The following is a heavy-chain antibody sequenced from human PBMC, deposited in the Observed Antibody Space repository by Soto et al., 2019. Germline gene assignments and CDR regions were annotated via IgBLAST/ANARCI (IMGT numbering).Heavy chain of an antibody. CDR3: ARGGADAYNYVHFDY. J-gene: IGHJ4*02. D-gene: IGHD5-12*01. CDR1: GDTFRTYTFNSYT. Sequence: QVQLVQSGAEVKKPGSSVKVSCMASGDTFRTYTFNSYTTSWVRQAPGQGLEWMGRIFPILDIAIYAQKFQDRVTITADKSTGTAYMEVSSLRSDDTAVYYCARGGADAYNYVHFDYWGQGTLVTVSS. V-gene: IGHV1-69*02. CDR2: IFPILDIA.